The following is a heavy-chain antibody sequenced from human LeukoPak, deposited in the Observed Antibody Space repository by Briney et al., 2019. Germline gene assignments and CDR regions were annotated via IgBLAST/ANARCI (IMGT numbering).Heavy chain of an antibody. J-gene: IGHJ5*02. CDR2: MYYSGST. Sequence: SETLSLTCTVSGGSINNYYWSWIRQPPGRGLEWVGYMYYSGSTNYNPSLKSRVTISVDTSKNQVSLKLNSVTAADTAVYYCARGETYYYDSSGYYYAGWFDPWGQGTLVTVSS. CDR3: ARGETYYYDSSGYYYAGWFDP. D-gene: IGHD3-22*01. CDR1: GGSINNYY. V-gene: IGHV4-59*01.